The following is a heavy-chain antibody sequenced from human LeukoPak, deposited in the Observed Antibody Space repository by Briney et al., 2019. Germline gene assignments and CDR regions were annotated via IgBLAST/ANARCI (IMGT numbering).Heavy chain of an antibody. V-gene: IGHV1-69*13. D-gene: IGHD6-13*01. CDR2: IIPIFGTA. J-gene: IGHJ3*02. CDR3: ARSLKQQLVLGAFDI. Sequence: GGSVKVSCKASGGTFSSYAISWVRQAPGQGLEWMGGIIPIFGTANYAQKFQGRVTITADESTSTAYMELSSLRSEDTAVYYCARSLKQQLVLGAFDIWGQGTMVTVSS. CDR1: GGTFSSYA.